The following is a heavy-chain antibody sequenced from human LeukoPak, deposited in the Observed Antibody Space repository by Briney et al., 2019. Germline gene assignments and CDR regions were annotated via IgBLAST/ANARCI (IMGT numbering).Heavy chain of an antibody. CDR2: IYYSGST. D-gene: IGHD5-18*01. CDR1: GGSISSYY. J-gene: IGHJ4*02. Sequence: PSETLSLTCTVSGGSISSYYWSWIRQPPGKGLEWIGYIYYSGSTNYNPSLKSRVTISVDTSKNQFSLKLSSVTAADTAVYYCARAGRVGYSYGAPFDYWGQGTLVTVSS. CDR3: ARAGRVGYSYGAPFDY. V-gene: IGHV4-59*01.